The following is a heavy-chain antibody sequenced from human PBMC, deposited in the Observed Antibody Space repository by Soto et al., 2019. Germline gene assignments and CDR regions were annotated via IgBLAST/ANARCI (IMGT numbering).Heavy chain of an antibody. Sequence: GGSLRLSCAASGFIFSSYGMHWVRQVPGKGLEAISAVSTSGRSTYYADSVKDRLTISRDNSKNTLFLQMGSLRPEDTAIYYCVKQAHGLDGVAFDYWGQGTQVTVSS. CDR1: GFIFSSYG. CDR3: VKQAHGLDGVAFDY. CDR2: VSTSGRST. J-gene: IGHJ4*02. D-gene: IGHD2-15*01. V-gene: IGHV3-64D*06.